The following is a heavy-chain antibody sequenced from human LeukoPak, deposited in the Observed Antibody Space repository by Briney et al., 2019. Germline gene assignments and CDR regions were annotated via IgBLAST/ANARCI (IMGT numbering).Heavy chain of an antibody. V-gene: IGHV1-69*05. CDR1: GYTFTGYY. Sequence: SVKVSCKASGYTFTGYYMHWVRQAPGQGLEWMGGIIPIFGTANYAQKFQGRVTITTDESTSTAYMELSSLRSEDTAVYYCARGVYGGNSASRFDPWGQGTLVTVSS. J-gene: IGHJ5*02. CDR2: IIPIFGTA. CDR3: ARGVYGGNSASRFDP. D-gene: IGHD4-23*01.